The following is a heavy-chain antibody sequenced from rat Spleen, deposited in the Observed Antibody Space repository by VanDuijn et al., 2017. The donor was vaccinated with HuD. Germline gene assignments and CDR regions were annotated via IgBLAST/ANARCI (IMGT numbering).Heavy chain of an antibody. Sequence: QVQLKESGPDLVQPSQTLSLTCTVSGFSLTSYNVHWVRQPTGKGLEWMGVIWTGGSTDYNSALKSRLSISRDTSKSQVFLKMNSLQTEDTAIYFCTRGMDAWGQGASVTVSS. CDR2: IWTGGST. J-gene: IGHJ4*01. V-gene: IGHV2-30*01. CDR1: GFSLTSYN. CDR3: TRGMDA.